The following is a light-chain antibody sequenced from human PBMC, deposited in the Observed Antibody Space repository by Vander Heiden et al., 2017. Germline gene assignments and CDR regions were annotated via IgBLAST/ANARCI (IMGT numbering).Light chain of an antibody. V-gene: IGKV1-39*01. CDR2: AAS. J-gene: IGKJ1*01. Sequence: DIQMTQFPSSLSASVGDRVTLTCRASQSISSYLNWYQQKPGKAPKLLIYAASSLQSGVPSRFSGSGSGTGFTLISSRLQPEDFATYYCEQSDSTPLTFGQGTKVEIK. CDR3: EQSDSTPLT. CDR1: QSISSY.